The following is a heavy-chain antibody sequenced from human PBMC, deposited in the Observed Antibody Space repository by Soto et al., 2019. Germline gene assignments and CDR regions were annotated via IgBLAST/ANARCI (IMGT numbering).Heavy chain of an antibody. CDR3: ARDIRSGWYYWFDP. V-gene: IGHV4-59*01. J-gene: IGHJ5*02. CDR2: IYYSGST. D-gene: IGHD6-19*01. CDR1: GGSIRSYY. Sequence: SETLSLTCTVSGGSIRSYYWSGIRQPPGKGLEWIGYIYYSGSTNYNPSLKSRVTISVDTSKNQFSLKLSSVTAADTAVYYCARDIRSGWYYWFDPWGQGTLVTVSS.